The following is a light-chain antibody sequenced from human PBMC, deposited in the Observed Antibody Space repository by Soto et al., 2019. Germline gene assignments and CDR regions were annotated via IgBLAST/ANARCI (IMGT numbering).Light chain of an antibody. J-gene: IGLJ2*01. V-gene: IGLV1-51*01. Sequence: QSVLTQPPSVSAAPGQKVTISCAGSSSNIGNNYVSWYQQLPGTAPKLLIYDNNKRPSGIPDRFSGSKSGTSATLGITGLQTWDEADYYCGTWDSSLSAGQAIFGGGTKLTVL. CDR3: GTWDSSLSAGQAI. CDR2: DNN. CDR1: SSNIGNNY.